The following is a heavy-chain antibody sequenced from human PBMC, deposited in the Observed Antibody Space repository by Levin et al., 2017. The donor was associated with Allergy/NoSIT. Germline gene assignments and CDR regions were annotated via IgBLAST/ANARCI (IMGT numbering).Heavy chain of an antibody. Sequence: GGSLRLSCAASGFTFTNAWMSWVRQAPGKGLEWVGRIKSKTDGGTTDYAEPVKGRFTISRDDSKNTLYVQMNSLKTEDTAVYYCTTDALSGSYSFDYWGQGTLVTVSS. CDR2: IKSKTDGGTT. J-gene: IGHJ4*02. CDR3: TTDALSGSYSFDY. V-gene: IGHV3-15*01. D-gene: IGHD1-26*01. CDR1: GFTFTNAW.